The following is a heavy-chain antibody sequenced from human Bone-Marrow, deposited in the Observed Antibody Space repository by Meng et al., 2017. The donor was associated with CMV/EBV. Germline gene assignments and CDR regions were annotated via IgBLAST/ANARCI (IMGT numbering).Heavy chain of an antibody. D-gene: IGHD1-14*01. J-gene: IGHJ6*02. CDR3: AKDRNTYYYYGMDV. CDR2: IWYDGSNK. Sequence: GESLKISCAASGFTFSSYGMHWVRQAPGKGLEWVAVIWYDGSNKYYADSVKGRFTISRDNSKNTLYLQMNSLRADDTAVYYCAKDRNTYYYYGMDVWGQGTTVTVSS. V-gene: IGHV3-33*06. CDR1: GFTFSSYG.